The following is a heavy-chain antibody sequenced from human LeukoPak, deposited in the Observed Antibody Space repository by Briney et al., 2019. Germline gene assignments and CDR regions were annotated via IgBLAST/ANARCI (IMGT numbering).Heavy chain of an antibody. V-gene: IGHV1-18*01. J-gene: IGHJ6*03. D-gene: IGHD4/OR15-4a*01. CDR3: ARVVLGQDYYYYYYMDV. CDR2: ISAYNGNT. CDR1: GYTFTSYG. Sequence: ASVKVSCKASGYTFTSYGISWVRQAPGQGLEWMGRISAYNGNTNYAQKLQGRVTMTTDTSTSTAYMELRSLRSDDTAVYYCARVVLGQDYYYYYYMDVWGKGTTVTISS.